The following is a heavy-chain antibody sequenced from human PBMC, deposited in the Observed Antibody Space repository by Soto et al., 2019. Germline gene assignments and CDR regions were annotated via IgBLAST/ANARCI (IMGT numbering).Heavy chain of an antibody. Sequence: PGGSLRLSCAASGFTFSSYSMNWVRQAPGKGLEWVSSISSSSSYIYYADSVKGRFTISRDNAKNSLYLQMNSLRAEDTAVYYCARDHRNSRYSGSYYPVGTDYWGQGTLVTVSS. CDR1: GFTFSSYS. J-gene: IGHJ4*02. CDR3: ARDHRNSRYSGSYYPVGTDY. D-gene: IGHD1-26*01. V-gene: IGHV3-21*01. CDR2: ISSSSSYI.